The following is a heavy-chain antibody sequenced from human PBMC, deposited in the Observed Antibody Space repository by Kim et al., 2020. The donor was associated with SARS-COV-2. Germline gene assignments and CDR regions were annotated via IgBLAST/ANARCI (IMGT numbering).Heavy chain of an antibody. V-gene: IGHV3-30*18. CDR3: AKGPVAGTLGYFDY. CDR2: ISYDGSNK. D-gene: IGHD6-19*01. J-gene: IGHJ4*02. CDR1: GFTFSSYG. Sequence: GGSLRLSCAASGFTFSSYGMHWVRQAPGKGLEWVAVISYDGSNKYYADSVKGRFTISRDNSKNTLYLQMNSLRAEDTAVYYCAKGPVAGTLGYFDYWGQGTLVTVSS.